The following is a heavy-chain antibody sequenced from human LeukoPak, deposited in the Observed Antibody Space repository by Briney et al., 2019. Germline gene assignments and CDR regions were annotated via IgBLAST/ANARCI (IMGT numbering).Heavy chain of an antibody. V-gene: IGHV1-46*01. D-gene: IGHD3-22*01. CDR2: INPSGGST. Sequence: GASVQVSCKASGYTFTSYYMHWVRQAPGQGLEWMGIINPSGGSTSYAQKFQGRVTMTRDTSTSTVYMELSSLRSEDTAVYYCARAAYDSRPSYNWFDPWGQGTLVTVSS. J-gene: IGHJ5*02. CDR1: GYTFTSYY. CDR3: ARAAYDSRPSYNWFDP.